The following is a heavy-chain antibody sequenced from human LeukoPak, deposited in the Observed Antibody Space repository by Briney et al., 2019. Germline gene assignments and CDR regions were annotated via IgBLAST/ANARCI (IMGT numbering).Heavy chain of an antibody. Sequence: SSETLSLTCTVSGGSISSGDYYWSWIRQPPGKGLEWIGYICYSGSTYYNPSLKSRVTISVDTSKNQFSLKLSSVTAADTAVYYCASSYYDSSGYRLDYWGQGTLVTVSS. V-gene: IGHV4-30-4*08. CDR2: ICYSGST. CDR3: ASSYYDSSGYRLDY. J-gene: IGHJ4*02. D-gene: IGHD3-22*01. CDR1: GGSISSGDYY.